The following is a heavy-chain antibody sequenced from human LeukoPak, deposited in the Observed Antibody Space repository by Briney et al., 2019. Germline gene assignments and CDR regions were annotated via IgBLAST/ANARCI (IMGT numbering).Heavy chain of an antibody. Sequence: SETLSLTCNVSGGIMTTNSYFWGWIRQPPGKGLEWIGSIFHSGSSFYNLSLKSRVTMSVDTSKNQFSLKLSSVTAADTAVYYCARDKLLWFGEFTYYFDYWGQGTLVTVSS. CDR3: ARDKLLWFGEFTYYFDY. CDR1: GGIMTTNSYF. J-gene: IGHJ4*02. V-gene: IGHV4-39*07. CDR2: IFHSGSS. D-gene: IGHD3-10*01.